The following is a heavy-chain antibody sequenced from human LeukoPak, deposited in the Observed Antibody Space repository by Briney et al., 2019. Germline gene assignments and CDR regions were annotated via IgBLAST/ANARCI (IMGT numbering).Heavy chain of an antibody. CDR3: AREYQLLGTVYNYFDP. CDR2: MNPNSGNT. Sequence: ASAKVSCKASGYTFTSYDINWVRQATGQGPEWMGWMNPNSGNTGYAQKFQGRVTMTRNTSISTAYMELASLRSEDTAVYYCAREYQLLGTVYNYFDPWGQGTLVTVSS. D-gene: IGHD2-2*01. CDR1: GYTFTSYD. V-gene: IGHV1-8*01. J-gene: IGHJ5*02.